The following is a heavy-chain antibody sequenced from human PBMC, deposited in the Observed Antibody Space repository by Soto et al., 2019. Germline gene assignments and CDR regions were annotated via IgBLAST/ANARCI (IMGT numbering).Heavy chain of an antibody. CDR2: IYYSGST. CDR1: GGSISGGDYY. V-gene: IGHV4-30-4*01. J-gene: IGHJ4*02. CDR3: ARALFDYDSSGYWAYFDH. Sequence: LSLTCTVSGGSISGGDYYWSCIRQPPGKGLEWIGYIYYSGSTYYNPSLKSRVTTSVDTSKNQFSLKLSSVTAADTAMYYCARALFDYDSSGYWAYFDHWGQGTLVTVSS. D-gene: IGHD3-22*01.